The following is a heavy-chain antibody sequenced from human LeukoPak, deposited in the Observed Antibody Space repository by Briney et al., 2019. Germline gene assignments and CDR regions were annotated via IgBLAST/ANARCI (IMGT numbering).Heavy chain of an antibody. D-gene: IGHD7-27*01. J-gene: IGHJ4*02. CDR1: GGSISSSSYY. CDR3: ARRGELGIH. V-gene: IGHV4-39*01. Sequence: PSETLSLTCTVSGGSISSSSYYWGWIRQPPGKGLEWIGSIYYSGSTYYNPSLKSRVTISVDTSKNQFSLKLSSVTAADTAVYYCARRGELGIHWGQGTLVTVSS. CDR2: IYYSGST.